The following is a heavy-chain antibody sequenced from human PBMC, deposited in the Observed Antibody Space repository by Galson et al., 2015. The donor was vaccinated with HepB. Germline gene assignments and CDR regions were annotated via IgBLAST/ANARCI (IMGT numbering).Heavy chain of an antibody. J-gene: IGHJ4*02. D-gene: IGHD1-26*01. V-gene: IGHV3-21*01. Sequence: SLRLSCADSGFTFSSYSVNWVRQAPGKGLEWVSSISSSSSYIFYADSVKGRFTISRDNAKNSLYLQMDSLRAEDTAVYYCARGVGAIAYFNYWGQGTLVTVSS. CDR3: ARGVGAIAYFNY. CDR2: ISSSSSYI. CDR1: GFTFSSYS.